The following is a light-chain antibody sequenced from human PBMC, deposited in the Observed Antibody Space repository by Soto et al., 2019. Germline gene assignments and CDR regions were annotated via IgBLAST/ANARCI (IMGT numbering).Light chain of an antibody. Sequence: DIQMTQSPSSLCASVGDRVTITCQATQDISNHLNWYQQKPGKAPNLLIYDASNLEMGVPSRFSGSGSGTDLTLTIRSLQPEDLATYYCQQFNNIPLNFRESTQVDI. V-gene: IGKV1-33*01. CDR2: DAS. CDR1: QDISNH. J-gene: IGKJ4*01. CDR3: QQFNNIPLN.